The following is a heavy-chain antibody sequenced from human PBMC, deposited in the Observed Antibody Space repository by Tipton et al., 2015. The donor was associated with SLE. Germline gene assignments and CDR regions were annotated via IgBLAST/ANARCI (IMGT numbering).Heavy chain of an antibody. J-gene: IGHJ3*01. V-gene: IGHV4-31*03. Sequence: LTCNVSGVSITSGGYYWSWIRQRPGTGPEWIGTVYYNVRTYDNPSLKSRMTMSLDTSKNQLSLNLSSMTAADTAVYFCARAGGNSLALHVWGQGTMVTVSS. D-gene: IGHD4-23*01. CDR1: GVSITSGGYY. CDR3: ARAGGNSLALHV. CDR2: VYYNVRT.